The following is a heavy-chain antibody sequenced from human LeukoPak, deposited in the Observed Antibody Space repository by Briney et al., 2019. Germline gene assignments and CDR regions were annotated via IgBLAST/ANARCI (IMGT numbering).Heavy chain of an antibody. CDR1: GFTFSSYS. V-gene: IGHV3-21*01. J-gene: IGHJ4*02. CDR3: ARAETSYDFWSGPIKGGLDY. CDR2: ISSSSSYI. D-gene: IGHD3-3*01. Sequence: GGSLRLSCAASGFTFSSYSMNWVRQAPGKGLEWVSSISSSSSYIYYADSVKGRFTISRDNAKNSLYLQMNSLRAEDTAVYYCARAETSYDFWSGPIKGGLDYWGQGTLVTVSS.